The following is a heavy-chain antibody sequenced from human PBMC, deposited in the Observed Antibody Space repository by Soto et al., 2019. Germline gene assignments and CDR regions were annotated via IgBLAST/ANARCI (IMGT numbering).Heavy chain of an antibody. CDR1: GGSISSGGYY. V-gene: IGHV4-31*03. D-gene: IGHD6-13*01. J-gene: IGHJ5*02. Sequence: QVQLQESGPGLVKPSQTLSLTCTVSGGSISSGGYYWSWIRQHPGKGLEWIGYIYYSGSTYYNPSLKSRVTISVDTSKNQFSLKLSSVTAADRAVYYCARGGQLVSQGYFDPWGQGTLVTVSS. CDR2: IYYSGST. CDR3: ARGGQLVSQGYFDP.